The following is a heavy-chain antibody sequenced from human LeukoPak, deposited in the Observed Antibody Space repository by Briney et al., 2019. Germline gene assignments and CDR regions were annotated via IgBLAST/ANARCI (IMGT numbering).Heavy chain of an antibody. CDR1: GGSTRSSSYD. V-gene: IGHV4-39*07. CDR2: SYYSWST. J-gene: IGHJ4*02. CDR3: CRYVAHSGYYVYGIDY. Sequence: PPETLSPTCAVSGGSTRSSSYDWGWIRHHPGNGLEWVGSSYYSWSTVYNPSIKRRLTISVDKSKKQFSLKLSTMTVADTAVYYCCRYVAHSGYYVYGIDYWGQGTLVTVSS. D-gene: IGHD3-3*01.